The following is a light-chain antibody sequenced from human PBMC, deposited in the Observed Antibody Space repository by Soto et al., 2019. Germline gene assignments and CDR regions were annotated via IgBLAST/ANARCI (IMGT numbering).Light chain of an antibody. Sequence: EIVLTQSPGTLSLSPGERATLSCRASQSISGTYLAWYQQKPGRAPRILIYGASNRATGIPDRFIGSGSGTDFTLTISRLEPEDFAVYYCQHYGISPPWTFGQGTKVEIK. CDR3: QHYGISPPWT. V-gene: IGKV3-20*01. CDR1: QSISGTY. J-gene: IGKJ1*01. CDR2: GAS.